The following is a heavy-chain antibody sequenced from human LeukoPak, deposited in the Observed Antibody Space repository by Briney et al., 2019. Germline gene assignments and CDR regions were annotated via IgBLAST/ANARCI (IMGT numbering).Heavy chain of an antibody. CDR2: IYWDDDK. CDR3: AHRGYGYSYFDY. V-gene: IGHV2-5*02. D-gene: IGHD5-18*01. J-gene: IGHJ4*02. CDR1: GFSIRTSQVG. Sequence: SGPTLVKPTQTLTLTRTLFGFSIRTSQVGVGWFRQPPGKALEWLAHIYWDDDKRYSPSLKSRLTITKDTSKNQVVLTMTNVDPVDTATYYCAHRGYGYSYFDYWGQGTLVTVSS.